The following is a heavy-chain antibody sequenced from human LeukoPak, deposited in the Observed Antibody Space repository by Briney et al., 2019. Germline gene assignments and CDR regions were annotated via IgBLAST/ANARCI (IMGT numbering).Heavy chain of an antibody. CDR2: ISNTGGST. J-gene: IGHJ2*01. CDR1: GFTFSSYA. CDR3: AKVPQATRQGRWYFDL. Sequence: GGSLRLSCAASGFTFSSYAMSWGRQAPGKGLEWVSGISNTGGSTYYADSVKGRFTISRDNSKNTLFLQMNSLRAEDTAVYYCAKVPQATRQGRWYFDLWGRGTLVTVSS. V-gene: IGHV3-23*01. D-gene: IGHD6-6*01.